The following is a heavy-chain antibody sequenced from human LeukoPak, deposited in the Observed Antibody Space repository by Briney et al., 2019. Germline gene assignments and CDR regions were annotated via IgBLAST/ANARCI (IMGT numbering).Heavy chain of an antibody. CDR3: AKAPYSSGWYYFDY. Sequence: GGSLRLSCAASGCTFDDYAMHWVRQAPGKGLEWVSGISWNSGSIGYADSVKGRFTISRDNAKNSLYLQMNSLRAEDTALYYCAKAPYSSGWYYFDYWGQGTLVTVSS. V-gene: IGHV3-9*01. D-gene: IGHD6-19*01. J-gene: IGHJ4*02. CDR2: ISWNSGSI. CDR1: GCTFDDYA.